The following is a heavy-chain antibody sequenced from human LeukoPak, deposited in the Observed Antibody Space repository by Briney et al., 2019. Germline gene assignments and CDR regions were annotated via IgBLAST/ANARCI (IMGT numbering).Heavy chain of an antibody. CDR1: GGSISNGDSY. Sequence: SQTLSLTCTVSGGSISNGDSYWSWIRQPPGQGLEWIEYIYYSGSTYYNPSLKSRVTISVDTSKNQFSLKLSSVTAADTAVYYCVRVADYVWGNYRYTGLFDYWGQGTLVTVSS. CDR2: IYYSGST. J-gene: IGHJ4*02. CDR3: VRVADYVWGNYRYTGLFDY. D-gene: IGHD3-16*02. V-gene: IGHV4-30-4*01.